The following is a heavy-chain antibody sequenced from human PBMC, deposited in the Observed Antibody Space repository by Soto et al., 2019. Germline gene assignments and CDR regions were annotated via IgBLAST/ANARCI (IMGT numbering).Heavy chain of an antibody. D-gene: IGHD6-13*01. V-gene: IGHV1-69*04. CDR2: IIPILGIA. CDR3: ARDMGIAAAGLPVDY. Sequence: ASVKVSCKASGGTFSSYTISWVRQAPGQGLEWMGRIIPILGIANYAQKFQGRVTITADKSTSTAYMELSSLRSEDTAVYYCARDMGIAAAGLPVDYWGQGTLVTVSS. J-gene: IGHJ4*02. CDR1: GGTFSSYT.